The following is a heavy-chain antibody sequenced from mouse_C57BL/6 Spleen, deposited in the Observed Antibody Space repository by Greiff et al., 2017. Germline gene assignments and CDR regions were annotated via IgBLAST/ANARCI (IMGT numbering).Heavy chain of an antibody. CDR1: GYTFTDYN. Sequence: EVQRVESGPELVKPGASVKIPCKASGYTFTDYNMDWVKQSHGKSLEWIGDINPNNGGTIYNQKFKGKATLTVDKSSSTAYMELRSLTSEDTAVYYCARRGSFNVWFAYWGQGTLVTVSA. CDR3: ARRGSFNVWFAY. CDR2: INPNNGGT. V-gene: IGHV1-18*01. J-gene: IGHJ3*01.